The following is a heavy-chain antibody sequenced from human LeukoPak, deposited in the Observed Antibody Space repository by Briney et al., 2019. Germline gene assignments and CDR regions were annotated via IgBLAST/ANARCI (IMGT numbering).Heavy chain of an antibody. Sequence: PGGSLRLSCAASGFTFSTYWMHWVRQAPGKGLVWVSRISSDGSITGYADSVKGRFTISRDNAKNTLYLQMSSLRVEDTAVYYCARESSGIAATDKIDFWGQGTLVTVSS. CDR1: GFTFSTYW. CDR2: ISSDGSIT. J-gene: IGHJ4*02. D-gene: IGHD6-13*01. V-gene: IGHV3-74*01. CDR3: ARESSGIAATDKIDF.